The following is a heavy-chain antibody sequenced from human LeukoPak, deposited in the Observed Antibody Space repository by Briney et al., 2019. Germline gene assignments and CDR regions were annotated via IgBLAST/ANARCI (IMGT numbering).Heavy chain of an antibody. Sequence: GGSLRLSCAASGFTFTTYWMTWVRQAPGKGLEWVANIKQDGSETYYVDSVKGRFTISRDNAKNSLYLQMNSLRAEDTAVYYCARDSGGRVYNYWGQGTLVTVSS. J-gene: IGHJ4*02. CDR2: IKQDGSET. CDR1: GFTFTTYW. CDR3: ARDSGGRVYNY. V-gene: IGHV3-7*03. D-gene: IGHD6-13*01.